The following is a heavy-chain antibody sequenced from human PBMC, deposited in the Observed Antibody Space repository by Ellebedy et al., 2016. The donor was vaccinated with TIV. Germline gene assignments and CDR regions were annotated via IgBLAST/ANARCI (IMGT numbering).Heavy chain of an antibody. D-gene: IGHD6-19*01. V-gene: IGHV3-53*01. CDR2: IYIGGST. J-gene: IGHJ4*02. CDR3: ARDASRSSGWTGDY. Sequence: GESLKISXVASGFTVTSNYMSWVRQAPGKGLEWVSVIYIGGSTYYADSVKGRSTISRDNSKNTLYLQMNSLKGEDTAVYYCARDASRSSGWTGDYWGQGTLVTVSS. CDR1: GFTVTSNY.